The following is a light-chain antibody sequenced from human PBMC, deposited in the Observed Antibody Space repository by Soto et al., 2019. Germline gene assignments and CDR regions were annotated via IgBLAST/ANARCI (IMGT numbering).Light chain of an antibody. CDR3: QQSYNTPVT. Sequence: DIQMTQSPASLSASVEDRVTITCRASQTVRTYLNWYRQKPGKAPKLLIYAASNLQSGVPSRFSGSGSGTDFTLTITSLRPDDFATYWCQQSYNTPVTFGQGTRLEI. V-gene: IGKV1-39*01. J-gene: IGKJ5*01. CDR2: AAS. CDR1: QTVRTY.